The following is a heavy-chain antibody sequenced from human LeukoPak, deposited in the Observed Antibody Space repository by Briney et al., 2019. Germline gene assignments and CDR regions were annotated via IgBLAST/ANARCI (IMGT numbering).Heavy chain of an antibody. CDR1: GGSFSDYY. CDR3: ARVVGRYYKVDF. Sequence: SETLSLTCTVYGGSFSDYYWTWIRQPPGKGLEWIGEINHSGSTNYKPSLKSRVTISVDTSKNQFSLKLTSVTAADTAVYYCARVVGRYYKVDFWGRGTPVTVSP. CDR2: INHSGST. J-gene: IGHJ4*02. V-gene: IGHV4-34*01. D-gene: IGHD1-26*01.